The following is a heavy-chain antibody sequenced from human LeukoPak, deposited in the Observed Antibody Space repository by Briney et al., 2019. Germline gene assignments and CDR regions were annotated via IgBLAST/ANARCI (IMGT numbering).Heavy chain of an antibody. J-gene: IGHJ4*02. CDR2: ITAYNGNT. CDR3: ARGVSNRWADF. D-gene: IGHD2/OR15-2a*01. V-gene: IGHV1-18*01. Sequence: ASVKVSCKTPGYSFTTYGTNWVRQAPGQGLEWMGWITAYNGNTNYAHKFQGRFTMTTDTYTRTVYMELRGLKSNDTAVYYCARGVSNRWADFWGQGTLVTVSS. CDR1: GYSFTTYG.